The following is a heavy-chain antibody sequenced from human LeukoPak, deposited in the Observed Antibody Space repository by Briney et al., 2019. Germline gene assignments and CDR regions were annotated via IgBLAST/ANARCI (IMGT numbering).Heavy chain of an antibody. D-gene: IGHD3-10*01. Sequence: GGSLRLSCAASGFTFSSYNMNWVRQAPGKGLEWVAYISMSSISIYYEESVKGRFTISRDNAKNSLYLQMNSLRDEDTAVYYCARDPRQWVGGEDYWGQGTLVTVSP. V-gene: IGHV3-48*02. CDR1: GFTFSSYN. CDR3: ARDPRQWVGGEDY. CDR2: ISMSSISI. J-gene: IGHJ4*02.